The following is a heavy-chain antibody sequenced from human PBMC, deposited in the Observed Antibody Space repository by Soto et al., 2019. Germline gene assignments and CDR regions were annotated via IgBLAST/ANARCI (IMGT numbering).Heavy chain of an antibody. D-gene: IGHD4-17*01. Sequence: QVQLVQSGAEVKKPGASVKFSCKASGYTFTSYDINWVRQVTGQGLEWMGWMNPNSGNTGYAQNFQGRVTMTRNTSISTAYMELSSLRSEVTAVYYCARSTNDYGDRHWGQGTLVTVSS. CDR2: MNPNSGNT. V-gene: IGHV1-8*01. CDR3: ARSTNDYGDRH. J-gene: IGHJ4*02. CDR1: GYTFTSYD.